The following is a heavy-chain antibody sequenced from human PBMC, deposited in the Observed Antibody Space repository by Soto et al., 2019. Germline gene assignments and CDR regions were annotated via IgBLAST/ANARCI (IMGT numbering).Heavy chain of an antibody. CDR1: GGSFTSNNW. Sequence: SETLSLTCAVSGGSFTSNNWWTWVRQPPGQGLEWIGEIYRTGSTNYNPSLKSRVTISLDKSENQFSLKVTSLTAADTAVYYCASRDPGTSVDYWGRGTLVTVSS. J-gene: IGHJ4*02. V-gene: IGHV4-4*02. D-gene: IGHD1-7*01. CDR2: IYRTGST. CDR3: ASRDPGTSVDY.